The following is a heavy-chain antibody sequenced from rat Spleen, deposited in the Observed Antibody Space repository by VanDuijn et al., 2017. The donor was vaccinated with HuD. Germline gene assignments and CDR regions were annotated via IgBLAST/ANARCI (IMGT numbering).Heavy chain of an antibody. V-gene: IGHV2S63*01. CDR3: TRTPYKKGYYFDY. CDR1: GFSLTDYS. Sequence: EVQLKESGPGLVQPSQTLSLTCTVSGFSLTDYSFHWIRQPPGKGLEWMGAIWSGGSTDYNSALKSRLSISRDTSKSQVFLKVNSLKTEDTGIYYCTRTPYKKGYYFDYWGQGVMVTVSS. D-gene: IGHD1-11*01. J-gene: IGHJ2*01. CDR2: IWSGGST.